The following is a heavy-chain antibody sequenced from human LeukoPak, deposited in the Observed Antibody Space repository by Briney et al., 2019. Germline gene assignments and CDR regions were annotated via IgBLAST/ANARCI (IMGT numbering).Heavy chain of an antibody. Sequence: SETLSLMCTVSGYSIRSGYYWAWIRQPPGKGLEWIGSMYESGSTYHNPSLKSRVTISVDTSKNQFFLRLKSVTAADTAVYYCARENYYDSGGHHAYWGQGTQVTVSS. D-gene: IGHD3-22*01. CDR1: GYSIRSGYY. CDR2: MYESGST. J-gene: IGHJ4*02. V-gene: IGHV4-38-2*02. CDR3: ARENYYDSGGHHAY.